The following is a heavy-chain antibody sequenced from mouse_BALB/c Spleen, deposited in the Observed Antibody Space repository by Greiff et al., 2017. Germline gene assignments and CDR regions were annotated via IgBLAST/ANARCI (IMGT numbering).Heavy chain of an antibody. CDR3: ARKRARATDAMDY. V-gene: IGHV5-17*02. J-gene: IGHJ4*01. Sequence: EVQRVESGGGLVQPGGSRKLSCAASGFTFSSFGMHWVRQAPEKGLEWVAYISSGSSTIYYADTVKGRFTISRDNPKNTLFLQMTSLRSEDTAMYYCARKRARATDAMDYWGQGTSVTVSS. D-gene: IGHD3-1*01. CDR1: GFTFSSFG. CDR2: ISSGSSTI.